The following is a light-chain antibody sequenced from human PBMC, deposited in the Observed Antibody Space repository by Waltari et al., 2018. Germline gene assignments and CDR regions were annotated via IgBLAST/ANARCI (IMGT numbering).Light chain of an antibody. CDR3: LLYYGDAQLGV. V-gene: IGLV7-43*01. J-gene: IGLJ3*02. Sequence: QTVVTQEPSLTVSPGGTVTLTCASSTGAFTSGYYPNWFQQKPGQAPRSLIYSISKKHAWTPARFSGSSLGGKAALPLSGAQPEDEAEYYCLLYYGDAQLGVFGGGTKLTVL. CDR1: TGAFTSGYY. CDR2: SIS.